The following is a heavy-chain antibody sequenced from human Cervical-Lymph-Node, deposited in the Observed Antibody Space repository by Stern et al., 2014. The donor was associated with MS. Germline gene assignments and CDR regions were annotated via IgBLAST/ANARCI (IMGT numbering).Heavy chain of an antibody. CDR3: ARRGNLVDY. J-gene: IGHJ4*02. CDR2: IYYSGST. CDR1: GGSITNYY. D-gene: IGHD4-23*01. V-gene: IGHV4-59*08. Sequence: VQLVESGPGLVKPSETLSLTCTVSGGSITNYYWSWIRQPPGKGLEWIGYIYYSGSTYYNPSLKSRVTISVDTSKNQFSLKLSSVTAADTAVYYCARRGNLVDYWGQGTLVTVSS.